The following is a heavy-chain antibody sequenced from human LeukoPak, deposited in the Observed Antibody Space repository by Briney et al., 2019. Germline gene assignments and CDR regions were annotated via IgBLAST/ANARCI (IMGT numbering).Heavy chain of an antibody. D-gene: IGHD2-2*01. CDR2: IIPILGIA. CDR1: GGTFSSYA. V-gene: IGHV1-69*04. J-gene: IGHJ4*02. Sequence: SVKVSCKASGGTFSSYAITWVRQAPGQGLEWMGRIIPILGIANYAQQFQGRVTITADKSTSTAYMELSSLRSEDTAVYYCARDSGPAAMYYFDYWGQGTLVTVSS. CDR3: ARDSGPAAMYYFDY.